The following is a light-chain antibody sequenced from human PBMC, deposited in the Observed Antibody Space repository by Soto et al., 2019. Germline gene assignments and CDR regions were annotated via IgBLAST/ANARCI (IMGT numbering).Light chain of an antibody. CDR3: QSYDSSLSGSV. J-gene: IGLJ3*02. V-gene: IGLV1-40*01. CDR2: SNN. CDR1: SSNIGAGYY. Sequence: QPVLTQPPSVSGAPGQRVTISCTGSSSNIGAGYYVHWYQQLPGTAPKLLIYSNNTRPSGVPDRFSGSKSGTSASLAITGLQAEDEADYYCQSYDSSLSGSVFGGGTKVTVL.